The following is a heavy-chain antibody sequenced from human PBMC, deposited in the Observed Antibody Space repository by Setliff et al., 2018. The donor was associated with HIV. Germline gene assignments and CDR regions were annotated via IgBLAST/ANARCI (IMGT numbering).Heavy chain of an antibody. J-gene: IGHJ4*01. D-gene: IGHD3-10*01. CDR2: INVGKGDT. Sequence: ASVKVSCKASGYTFTTYSIHWVRQAPGQSLEWMGWINVGKGDTKYSQELQGRITITRDTSANTAYMELSSLRSDDTAVYFCARGALLAAFDFDHWGHGTLVTVS. CDR3: ARGALLAAFDFDH. V-gene: IGHV1-3*01. CDR1: GYTFTTYS.